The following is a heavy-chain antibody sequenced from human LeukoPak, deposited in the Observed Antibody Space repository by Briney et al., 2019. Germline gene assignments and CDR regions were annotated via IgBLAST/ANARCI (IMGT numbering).Heavy chain of an antibody. CDR1: GYTFTSYG. D-gene: IGHD3-10*01. CDR2: ISAYNGNT. CDR3: ARDTYYGSGSLTFDY. V-gene: IGHV1-18*01. Sequence: ASVKVSCKASGYTFTSYGISWVRQAPGQGLEWMGWISAYNGNTNYAQKLQGRVTMTTDTFTSTAYMELRSLRSDDTAVYYCARDTYYGSGSLTFDYWGQGTLVTVSS. J-gene: IGHJ4*02.